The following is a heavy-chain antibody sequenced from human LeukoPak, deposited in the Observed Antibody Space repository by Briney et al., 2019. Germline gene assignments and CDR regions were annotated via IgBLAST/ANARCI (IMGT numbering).Heavy chain of an antibody. V-gene: IGHV3-15*01. CDR3: TTVYYDFWSGYYYYYYYMDV. CDR1: GFAFSNAW. D-gene: IGHD3-3*01. CDR2: IKSKTDGGTT. Sequence: PGGSLRLSCAASGFAFSNAWMSWVRQAPGKGLEWVGRIKSKTDGGTTDYAAPVKGRFTISRDDSKNTLYLQMNSLKTEDTAVYYCTTVYYDFWSGYYYYYYYMDVWGKGTTVTVSS. J-gene: IGHJ6*03.